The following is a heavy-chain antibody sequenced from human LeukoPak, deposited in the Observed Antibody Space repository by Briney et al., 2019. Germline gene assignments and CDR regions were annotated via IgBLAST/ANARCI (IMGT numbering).Heavy chain of an antibody. CDR3: ARDNIVVVPAARDDYYYMDV. CDR2: ISSSSSYI. CDR1: GFTVSTNN. D-gene: IGHD2-2*01. V-gene: IGHV3-21*01. Sequence: GGSLRLSCAVSGFTVSTNNMTWVRQAPGKGLEWVSSISSSSSYIYYADSVKGRFTISRDNAKNSLYLQMNSLRAEDTAVYYCARDNIVVVPAARDDYYYMDVWGKGTTVTVSS. J-gene: IGHJ6*03.